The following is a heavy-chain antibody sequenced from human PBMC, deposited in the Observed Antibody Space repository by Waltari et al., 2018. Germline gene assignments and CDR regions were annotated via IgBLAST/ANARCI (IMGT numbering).Heavy chain of an antibody. Sequence: QVHLVQSGGEVKTPGASVTVPCQASGYNFISYSFTWVRQAPGQGPEWMGWISANNGKTNYAQKFQGRLTMTTDTSTSTAYMELRSLTSDDTAVYYCVRDGSGASFTFDYWGQGTLVTVSS. J-gene: IGHJ4*02. CDR3: VRDGSGASFTFDY. CDR1: GYNFISYS. D-gene: IGHD2-8*02. CDR2: ISANNGKT. V-gene: IGHV1-18*01.